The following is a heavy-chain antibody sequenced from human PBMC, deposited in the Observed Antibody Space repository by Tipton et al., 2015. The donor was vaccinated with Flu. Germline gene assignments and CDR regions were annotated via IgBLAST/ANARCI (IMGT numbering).Heavy chain of an antibody. CDR2: IFHSGNS. V-gene: IGHV4-38-2*01. D-gene: IGHD4-11*01. Sequence: TLSLTCAVSGSSIRSSNYYWGWIRQPPGKGLEWIGNIFHSGNSYRNPSLKSRVTMSVETSKNQFSLVLSSVTAADTAVYYCARRDYSNYVSEPKNWFDPWGQGILVTVSS. CDR3: ARRDYSNYVSEPKNWFDP. CDR1: GSSIRSSNYY. J-gene: IGHJ5*02.